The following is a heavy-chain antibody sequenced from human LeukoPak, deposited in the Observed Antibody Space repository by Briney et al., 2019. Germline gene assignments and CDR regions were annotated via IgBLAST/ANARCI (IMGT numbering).Heavy chain of an antibody. CDR2: INWNVGST. Sequence: PGGSLRLSCAASGFTVDEYGMSWVRQAPGKGLEWVSGINWNVGSTGYADSAKGRFTISRDNAKNSQYLQMNSLRAEDTALHYCARHDSSGYSPHATDYWGQGTLVTVSS. V-gene: IGHV3-20*04. J-gene: IGHJ4*02. D-gene: IGHD3-22*01. CDR1: GFTVDEYG. CDR3: ARHDSSGYSPHATDY.